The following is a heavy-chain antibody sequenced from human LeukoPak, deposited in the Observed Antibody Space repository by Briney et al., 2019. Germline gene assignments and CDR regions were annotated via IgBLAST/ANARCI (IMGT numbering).Heavy chain of an antibody. D-gene: IGHD6-19*01. Sequence: GGSLRLSCAASGFTFDNYAMNWVRQAPGKGLEWVSALSGSGSNTYYADSVKGRFTISRDNSKDTLYLQMNSLRAEDTAIYYCAKDGGGWYTSGWYYFDYWGQGTLVTVSS. CDR2: LSGSGSNT. V-gene: IGHV3-23*01. J-gene: IGHJ4*02. CDR3: AKDGGGWYTSGWYYFDY. CDR1: GFTFDNYA.